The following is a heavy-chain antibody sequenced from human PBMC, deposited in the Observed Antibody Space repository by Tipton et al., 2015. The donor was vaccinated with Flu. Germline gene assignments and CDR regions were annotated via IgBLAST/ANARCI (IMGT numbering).Heavy chain of an antibody. CDR1: GGSISNYY. J-gene: IGHJ4*02. D-gene: IGHD5-24*01. CDR3: ATSGWRDPRGSFDF. V-gene: IGHV4-59*01. CDR2: VHYSENT. Sequence: TLSLTCTVSGGSISNYYWSWIRQPPGKGLEWIGYVHYSENTSYNPSLKSRVTMSLDTSKDQFSLRVNSVTAADTAVYYCATSGWRDPRGSFDFWGQGTLVTVSS.